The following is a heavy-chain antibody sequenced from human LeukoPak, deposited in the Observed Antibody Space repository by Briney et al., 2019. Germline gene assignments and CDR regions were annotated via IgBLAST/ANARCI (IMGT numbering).Heavy chain of an antibody. CDR3: VRDGGVSGYDLLDY. D-gene: IGHD5-12*01. CDR2: INQDGSEE. CDR1: GFTFSHYW. V-gene: IGHV3-7*01. Sequence: GGSLRLTCAASGFTFSHYWMTWVRQAPGKGLEWVAQINQDGSEEYYMDSVKARFTISRDNAKNSVFLQMNSLRAEDTAVYYCVRDGGVSGYDLLDYWGQGTLVTVSS. J-gene: IGHJ4*02.